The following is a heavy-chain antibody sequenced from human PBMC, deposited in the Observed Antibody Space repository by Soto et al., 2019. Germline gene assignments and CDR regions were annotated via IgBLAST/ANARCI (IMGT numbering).Heavy chain of an antibody. CDR1: GGSFSGYY. Sequence: SETLSLTCGVYGGSFSGYYWIWIRQPPGKGLEWIGYIYYSGSTNYNPSLKSRVTISVDTSKNQFSLKLSSVTAADTAVYYCARHTPAISISDHWGQGTLVTVSS. V-gene: IGHV4-59*08. D-gene: IGHD2-15*01. CDR2: IYYSGST. J-gene: IGHJ4*02. CDR3: ARHTPAISISDH.